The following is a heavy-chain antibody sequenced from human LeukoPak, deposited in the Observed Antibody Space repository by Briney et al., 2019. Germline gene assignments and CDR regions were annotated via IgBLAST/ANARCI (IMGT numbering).Heavy chain of an antibody. J-gene: IGHJ4*02. Sequence: ASVKVSCKASGYTFTGYYMHWVRQAPGQGLEWMGWINPNSGGTNYAQKFQGRVTMTRDTSISTAYMELSRLRSDDTAVYYCARARVAGRLFTPIDYWGQGTLVTVSS. CDR3: ARARVAGRLFTPIDY. D-gene: IGHD6-19*01. CDR1: GYTFTGYY. V-gene: IGHV1-2*02. CDR2: INPNSGGT.